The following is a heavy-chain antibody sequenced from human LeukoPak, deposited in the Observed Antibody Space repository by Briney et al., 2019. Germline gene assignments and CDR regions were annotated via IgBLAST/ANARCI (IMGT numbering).Heavy chain of an antibody. CDR2: IRHDGNIK. CDR1: GFTFSSYD. V-gene: IGHV3-30*02. D-gene: IGHD1-26*01. Sequence: GGSLRLSCAASGFTFSSYDMHWVRQAPGKGLEWVAFIRHDGNIKDFADSVKGRFTISRDTSKNTLYLQMNSLRAEDTAVYYCARERGSYFPYFDYWGQGTLVTVSS. CDR3: ARERGSYFPYFDY. J-gene: IGHJ4*02.